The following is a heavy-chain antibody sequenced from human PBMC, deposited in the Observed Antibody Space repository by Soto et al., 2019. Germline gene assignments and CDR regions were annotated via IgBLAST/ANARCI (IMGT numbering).Heavy chain of an antibody. CDR2: IWYEGSNK. J-gene: IGHJ4*02. Sequence: GGSLSLSCGASGFTFSGSDMHWVRQAPGKGLEWVSSIWYEGSNKCYVDSVKGRLTISRDKAKDTLDVQMNSLRAEDTAVYYCARVFDTYYFDSWGQGNMVTVSS. D-gene: IGHD3-9*01. CDR1: GFTFSGSD. V-gene: IGHV3-33*01. CDR3: ARVFDTYYFDS.